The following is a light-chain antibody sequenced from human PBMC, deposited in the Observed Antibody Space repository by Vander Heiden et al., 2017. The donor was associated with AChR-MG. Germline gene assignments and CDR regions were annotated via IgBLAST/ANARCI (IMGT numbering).Light chain of an antibody. CDR1: QLGNKY. CDR2: QNT. V-gene: IGLV3-1*01. Sequence: SFDLTSPPPVSVSPGPTATIPCSSAQLGNKYGCWYQQKPGQAPIQVIYQNTNRPSGIPERFSGSKSGKTATLTISGTQAIDEADYYCQACDGPTVVFGGGTKLTVL. J-gene: IGLJ2*01. CDR3: QACDGPTVV.